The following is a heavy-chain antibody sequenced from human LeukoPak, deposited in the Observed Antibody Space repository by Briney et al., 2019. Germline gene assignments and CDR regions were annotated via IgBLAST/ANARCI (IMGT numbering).Heavy chain of an antibody. J-gene: IGHJ4*02. CDR1: GYTFTSYA. D-gene: IGHD6-19*01. V-gene: IGHV1-3*01. CDR2: INAGNGNT. CDR3: ARDLRAVAGTGLGY. Sequence: ASVKVCCKPSGYTFTSYAIHWVRQAPGQRLEWMGLINAGNGNTKYSQKFQGRVTITRDTSASTAYMELSSLRSEDTAVYYCARDLRAVAGTGLGYWGQGTLVTVSS.